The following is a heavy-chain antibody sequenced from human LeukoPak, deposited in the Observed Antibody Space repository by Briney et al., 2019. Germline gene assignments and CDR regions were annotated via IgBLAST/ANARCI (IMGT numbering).Heavy chain of an antibody. D-gene: IGHD6-19*01. J-gene: IGHJ5*02. Sequence: ASVQVSCKASGYTFTSYGISWVRQAPGQGLEWMGWISAYNGNTNYAQKLQGRVTMTTDTSTSTAYMELRSLRSDDTAVYYCARDPQRYSSGSDNWFDPWGQGTLVTVSS. CDR1: GYTFTSYG. CDR3: ARDPQRYSSGSDNWFDP. V-gene: IGHV1-18*01. CDR2: ISAYNGNT.